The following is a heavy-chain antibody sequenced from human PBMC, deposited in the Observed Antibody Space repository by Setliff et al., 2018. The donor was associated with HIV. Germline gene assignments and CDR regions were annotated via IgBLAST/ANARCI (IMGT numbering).Heavy chain of an antibody. D-gene: IGHD2-21*02. CDR3: ARHDGTYCGGDCYLLGYFDL. Sequence: PSETLSLTCVVSGYSISSGYYWGWIRQPPGKGLEWIGSIYHSGSTYYNPSLKSRVTISVDTSRNQFSLKLSSVTAADTAVYYCARHDGTYCGGDCYLLGYFDLWGCGTLVTVSS. CDR2: IYHSGST. V-gene: IGHV4-38-2*01. CDR1: GYSISSGYY. J-gene: IGHJ2*01.